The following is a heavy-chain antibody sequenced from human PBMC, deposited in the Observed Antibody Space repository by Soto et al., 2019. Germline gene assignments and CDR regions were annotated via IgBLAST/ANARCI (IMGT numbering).Heavy chain of an antibody. J-gene: IGHJ6*02. Sequence: GASVKVSCKASGYTFTSYGISWVRQAPGQRLEWMGWISAYNGNTNYAQKLQGRVTMTTDTSTSTAYMELRSLRSDDTAVYYCARDPIERQWLLPIYGMDVWGQGTTVTVSS. V-gene: IGHV1-18*01. D-gene: IGHD3-22*01. CDR2: ISAYNGNT. CDR1: GYTFTSYG. CDR3: ARDPIERQWLLPIYGMDV.